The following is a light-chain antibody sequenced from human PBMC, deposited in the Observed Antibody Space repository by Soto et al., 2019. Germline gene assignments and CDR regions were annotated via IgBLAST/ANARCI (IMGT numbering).Light chain of an antibody. CDR1: SSDVGSYNL. Sequence: ALTQPASVSGSPGQSITISCAGTSSDVGSYNLVSWYQQHPGKAPKLMIYEGSKRPSGVSNRFSGSKSGNTASLTISGLQAEDEADYYCCSYAGSSTFVFGTGTKVTVL. V-gene: IGLV2-23*03. J-gene: IGLJ1*01. CDR3: CSYAGSSTFV. CDR2: EGS.